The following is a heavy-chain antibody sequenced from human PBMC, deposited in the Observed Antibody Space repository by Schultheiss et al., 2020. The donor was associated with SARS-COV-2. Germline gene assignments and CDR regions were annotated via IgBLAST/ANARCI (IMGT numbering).Heavy chain of an antibody. CDR2: IIPIFGTA. CDR1: GGTFSSYA. Sequence: SVKVSCKASGGTFSSYAISWVRQAPGQGLEWMGGIIPIFGTANYAQKFQGRVTITADESTSTAYMELSSLRSEDTAVYYCARALVGATLLLDYWGQGTLVTVSS. V-gene: IGHV1-69*13. J-gene: IGHJ4*02. CDR3: ARALVGATLLLDY. D-gene: IGHD1-26*01.